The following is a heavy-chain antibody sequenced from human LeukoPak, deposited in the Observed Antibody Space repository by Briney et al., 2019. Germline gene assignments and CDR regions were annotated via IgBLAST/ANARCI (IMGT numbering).Heavy chain of an antibody. CDR1: GYTFTGYY. CDR2: INPNSGGT. J-gene: IGHJ4*02. CDR3: ARVFTEYLTGDFDY. V-gene: IGHV1-2*02. Sequence: ASVKVSCMASGYTFTGYYMHWVRQAPGQGLEWMGWINPNSGGTNYAQKFQGRVTMTRDTSISTAYMELSRLISDDTAVYYCARVFTEYLTGDFDYWGQGTLVTVSS. D-gene: IGHD7-27*01.